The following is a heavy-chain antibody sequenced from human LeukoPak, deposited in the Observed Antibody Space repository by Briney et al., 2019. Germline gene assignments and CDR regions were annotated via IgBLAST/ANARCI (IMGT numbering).Heavy chain of an antibody. Sequence: ASVKVSCKVSGYTLTELSMHWVRQAPGKGLEWMGGFDPEDGETIYAQKLQGRVTMTTDTSTSTAYMELRSLRSDDTAVYYCARGSRWFDYWGQGTLVTVSS. CDR1: GYTLTELS. CDR2: FDPEDGET. J-gene: IGHJ4*02. V-gene: IGHV1-24*01. CDR3: ARGSRWFDY. D-gene: IGHD2-2*01.